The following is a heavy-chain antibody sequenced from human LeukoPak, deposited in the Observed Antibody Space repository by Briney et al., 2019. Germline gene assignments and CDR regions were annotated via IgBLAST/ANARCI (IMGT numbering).Heavy chain of an antibody. CDR2: ISGSGGST. CDR3: AKAILDSRQSANY. CDR1: GFTFSSYA. Sequence: PGGSLRLSCAASGFTFSSYAMSWVRQAPGKGLEWVSAISGSGGSTYYADSVKGRFTTSRDNSKNTLYLQMNSLRAEDTAVYYCAKAILDSRQSANYWGQGTLVTVSS. J-gene: IGHJ4*02. V-gene: IGHV3-23*01. D-gene: IGHD3-3*01.